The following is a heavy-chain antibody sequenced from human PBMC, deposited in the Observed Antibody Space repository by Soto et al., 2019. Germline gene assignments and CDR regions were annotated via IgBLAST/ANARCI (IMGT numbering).Heavy chain of an antibody. V-gene: IGHV3-74*01. D-gene: IGHD5-18*01. J-gene: IGHJ4*02. CDR1: GFTFSSCW. Sequence: GGSLRLSFAASGFTFSSCWMHWVRQAPGKGLVWVSRINSDGSSPGYADSVQGRFTISRDNAKNTLYLQMNRPRAEDTAVYYCANGYTYVYRFDYWGQGALVTVSS. CDR3: ANGYTYVYRFDY. CDR2: INSDGSSP.